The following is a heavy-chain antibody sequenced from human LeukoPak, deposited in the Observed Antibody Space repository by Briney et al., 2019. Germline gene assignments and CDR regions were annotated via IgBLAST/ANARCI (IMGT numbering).Heavy chain of an antibody. CDR2: IYPGDSDT. Sequence: PGGSLRLSCKGSGYSFTSYWIGWVRQMPGKGLEWMGIIYPGDSDTRYSPSFQGQVTISADKYIRTAYLQWSSLKASDTATYYCARGDYYDSSGYYYPWGQGTLVTVSS. CDR1: GYSFTSYW. D-gene: IGHD3-22*01. J-gene: IGHJ5*02. CDR3: ARGDYYDSSGYYYP. V-gene: IGHV5-51*01.